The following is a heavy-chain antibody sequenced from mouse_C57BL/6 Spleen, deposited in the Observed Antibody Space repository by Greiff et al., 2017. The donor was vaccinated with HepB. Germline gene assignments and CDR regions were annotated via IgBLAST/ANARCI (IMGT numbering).Heavy chain of an antibody. CDR1: GYAFSSSW. J-gene: IGHJ3*01. CDR3: ARSGIYYDPWFAY. V-gene: IGHV1-82*01. D-gene: IGHD2-4*01. Sequence: QVQLQQSGPELVKPGASVKISCKASGYAFSSSWMNWVKQRPGKGLEWIGRIYPGDGDTNYNGKFKGKATLTADKSSSTAYMQLSSLTSEDSAVYFCARSGIYYDPWFAYWGQGTLVTVSA. CDR2: IYPGDGDT.